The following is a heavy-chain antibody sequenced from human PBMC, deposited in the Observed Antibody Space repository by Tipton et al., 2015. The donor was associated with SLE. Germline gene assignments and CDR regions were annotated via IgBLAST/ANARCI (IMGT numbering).Heavy chain of an antibody. CDR2: INSNGRRR. V-gene: IGHV3-74*03. CDR3: AREGTSAAAKHFQD. D-gene: IGHD6-13*01. Sequence: SLRLSCAASGFTFSRHWMHLVRQRPGKGLARVSRINSNGRRRKYADYVKGRFTISRDNAKNTLYLQMNSLRGEDTAVYYCAREGTSAAAKHFQDWGQGTLVTVSS. CDR1: GFTFSRHW. J-gene: IGHJ1*01.